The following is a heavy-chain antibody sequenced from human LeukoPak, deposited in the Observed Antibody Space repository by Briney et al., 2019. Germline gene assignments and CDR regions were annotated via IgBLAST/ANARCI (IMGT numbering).Heavy chain of an antibody. CDR3: ARGVGSFDY. J-gene: IGHJ4*02. Sequence: GGSRRLSCAAPGLTFRGNGRHGAGQAPGRGLEWVAVIWYDGSNKYYADSVKGRFTISRDNSKNTLYLQMNSLRAEDTAVYYCARGVGSFDYWGQGTLVTVSS. V-gene: IGHV3-33*01. D-gene: IGHD5-24*01. CDR1: GLTFRGNG. CDR2: IWYDGSNK.